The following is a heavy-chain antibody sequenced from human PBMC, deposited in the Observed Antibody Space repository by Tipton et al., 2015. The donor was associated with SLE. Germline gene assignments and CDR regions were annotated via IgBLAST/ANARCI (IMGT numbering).Heavy chain of an antibody. J-gene: IGHJ3*02. D-gene: IGHD3-22*01. V-gene: IGHV3-66*02. CDR1: GFTVSSNY. CDR2: IYSGGST. CDR3: ARVPTYYYDSSGYYHI. Sequence: SLRLSCAASGFTVSSNYMSWVRQAPGKGLEWVSVIYSGGSTYYADSVKGRFTISRDNSKNTLYLQMNSLRAEDTAVYYCARVPTYYYDSSGYYHIWGQGTMVTVSS.